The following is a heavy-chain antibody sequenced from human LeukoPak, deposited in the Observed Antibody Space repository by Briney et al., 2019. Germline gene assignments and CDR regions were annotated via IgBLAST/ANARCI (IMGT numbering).Heavy chain of an antibody. CDR3: ARDQGTVVTSYFDY. CDR2: ISRSGSTK. J-gene: IGHJ4*02. V-gene: IGHV3-11*04. D-gene: IGHD4-23*01. CDR1: GFTFSDYN. Sequence: TGGSLRLSCAASGFTFSDYNMRWIRQAPGKGLEWVSSISRSGSTKYYADSVKGRFTISRDNAKNSLFLQMNSLRAEDTAVYYCARDQGTVVTSYFDYWGQGTLVTVSS.